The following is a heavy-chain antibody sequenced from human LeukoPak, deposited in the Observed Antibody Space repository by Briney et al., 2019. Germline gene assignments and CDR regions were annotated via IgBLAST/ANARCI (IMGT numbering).Heavy chain of an antibody. CDR3: ASNGRAAGIDYYYYMDV. CDR1: GGTFSSYA. CDR2: IIPILGIA. Sequence: SVKVSCKASGGTFSSYAISWVRQAPGQGLEWMGRIIPILGIANYAQKFQGRVTITADKSTSTAYMELSSLRSEDTAVYYCASNGRAAGIDYYYYMDVWGKGTTVTVSS. J-gene: IGHJ6*03. D-gene: IGHD6-13*01. V-gene: IGHV1-69*04.